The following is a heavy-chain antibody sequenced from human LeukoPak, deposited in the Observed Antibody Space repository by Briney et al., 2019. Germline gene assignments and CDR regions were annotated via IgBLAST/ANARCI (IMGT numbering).Heavy chain of an antibody. CDR3: ARVNSDAPDYYYYYMDV. J-gene: IGHJ6*03. Sequence: ASVKVSCKASGYTFTGYYMHWVRQAPGQGLEWMGWINPNSGGTNYAQKFQGRVTLTRDTSIRTAYMELSRLRSDDTAVYYCARVNSDAPDYYYYYMDVWGKGTTVTVSS. CDR1: GYTFTGYY. CDR2: INPNSGGT. V-gene: IGHV1-2*02. D-gene: IGHD4-23*01.